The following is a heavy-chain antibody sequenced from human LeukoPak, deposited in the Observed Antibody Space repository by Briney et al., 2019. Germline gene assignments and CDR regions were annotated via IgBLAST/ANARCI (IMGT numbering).Heavy chain of an antibody. CDR3: ARAVEMRRDAFDI. J-gene: IGHJ3*02. V-gene: IGHV4-59*01. Sequence: SETLSLTCTVSGGSISSYYWSWIRQPPGKGLEWIGYIYYSGSTNYNPSLKSRVTISVDTSKKQFSLKLSSVTAADTAVYYFARAVEMRRDAFDIWGQRTMVTVSS. D-gene: IGHD5-24*01. CDR2: IYYSGST. CDR1: GGSISSYY.